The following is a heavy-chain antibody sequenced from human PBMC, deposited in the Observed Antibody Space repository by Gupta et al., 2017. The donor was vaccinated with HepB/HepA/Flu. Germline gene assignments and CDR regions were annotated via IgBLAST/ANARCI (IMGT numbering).Heavy chain of an antibody. CDR2: INHSGST. V-gene: IGHV4-34*01. D-gene: IGHD3-10*01. CDR1: GGSFSGYY. CDR3: ARGLGPDYYGSGTHPYYFDY. Sequence: QVQLQQWGAGLLKPSETLSLTCAVYGGSFSGYYWSWIRQPPGKGLEWIGEINHSGSTNYNPSLKSRVTISVDTSKNQFSLKLSSVTAADTAVYYCARGLGPDYYGSGTHPYYFDYWGQGTLVTVSS. J-gene: IGHJ4*02.